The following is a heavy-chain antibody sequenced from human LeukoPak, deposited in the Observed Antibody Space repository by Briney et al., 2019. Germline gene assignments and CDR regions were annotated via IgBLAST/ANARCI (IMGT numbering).Heavy chain of an antibody. V-gene: IGHV4-59*01. D-gene: IGHD4-11*01. Sequence: EPSETLSLTCSVSDDSITMYYWTWIRQPPGEGLEWIGYVDHTGSTNFNPSLNGRVSISRDTSNNFFSLGLRSVTAADTAVYFCARGRVSSSTWYSTYYYFFYMDFWGKGTTVTVSS. J-gene: IGHJ6*03. CDR3: ARGRVSSSTWYSTYYYFFYMDF. CDR2: VDHTGST. CDR1: DDSITMYY.